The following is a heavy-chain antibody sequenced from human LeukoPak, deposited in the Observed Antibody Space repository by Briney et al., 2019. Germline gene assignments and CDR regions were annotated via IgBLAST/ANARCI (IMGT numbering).Heavy chain of an antibody. CDR2: ITGSGDYT. CDR3: ANKPAGFDP. Sequence: PGGSLRLSCAASGFTFSTYAMAWVRQAPGNGLEWVSSITGSGDYTYYADPVKGRFTISRDNSKNTLYLQMNSLRAEDTAVYYCANKPAGFDPWGQGTLVTVSS. J-gene: IGHJ5*02. CDR1: GFTFSTYA. D-gene: IGHD1-14*01. V-gene: IGHV3-23*01.